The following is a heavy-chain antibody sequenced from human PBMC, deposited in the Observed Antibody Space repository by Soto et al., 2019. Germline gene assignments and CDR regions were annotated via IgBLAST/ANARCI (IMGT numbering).Heavy chain of an antibody. CDR1: GFTFSSYA. D-gene: IGHD3-9*01. CDR3: ARVLDFYPYFDY. J-gene: IGHJ4*02. Sequence: EVQLLESGGGLVQPGGSPRLSCAASGFTFSSYAMSWVRQAPGQGLEWVSAISGRGGSTYYADSVKGRFTISRDNSKNPLYRQMNSLKAEDTAVDYRARVLDFYPYFDYGGQGTLVTVAA. V-gene: IGHV3-23*01. CDR2: ISGRGGST.